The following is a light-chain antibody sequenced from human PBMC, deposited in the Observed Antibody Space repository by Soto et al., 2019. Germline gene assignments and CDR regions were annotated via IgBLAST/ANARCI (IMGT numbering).Light chain of an antibody. CDR1: QSLLHSNGYSC. V-gene: IGKV2-28*01. CDR3: MQALHPPWT. J-gene: IGKJ1*01. Sequence: IVMTQSPLSLSVTPGEPASISCRSSQSLLHSNGYSCLDWDLQKPGQSPQLMIYLASNLAYGVPDRFSGSGSATDFTLKISRVEAEDVGVYYCMQALHPPWTFGQGTKVEIK. CDR2: LAS.